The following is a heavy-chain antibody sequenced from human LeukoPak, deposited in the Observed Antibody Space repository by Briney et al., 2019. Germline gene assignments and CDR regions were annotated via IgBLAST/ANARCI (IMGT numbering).Heavy chain of an antibody. CDR3: ARAHIGNDLFIDY. Sequence: APVKVSCKASGYTFTGYYMHWVRQAPGQGLEWMGWINPYSGATNYAQKFQGRVTMTRDTSISTAYMDLSSLKSDDTAVYYCARAHIGNDLFIDYWGQGTLVTVSS. CDR2: INPYSGAT. J-gene: IGHJ4*02. D-gene: IGHD2-21*01. CDR1: GYTFTGYY. V-gene: IGHV1-2*02.